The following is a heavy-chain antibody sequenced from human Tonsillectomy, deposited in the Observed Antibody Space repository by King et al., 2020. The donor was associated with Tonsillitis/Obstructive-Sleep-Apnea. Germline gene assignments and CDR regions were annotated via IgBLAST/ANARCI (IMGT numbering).Heavy chain of an antibody. D-gene: IGHD6-13*01. Sequence: VQLVESGGGLVQPGGSLRLSCAASGFTVSNNYMSWVRQAPGKGLEWVSVIYSGGYTYYADSVKGRFTFSRDNSKNTLYLQMNSLRADDTAVYYCARGYREMGSNWYMDVWGKGTTVTVSS. J-gene: IGHJ6*03. CDR2: IYSGGYT. CDR3: ARGYREMGSNWYMDV. CDR1: GFTVSNNY. V-gene: IGHV3-66*01.